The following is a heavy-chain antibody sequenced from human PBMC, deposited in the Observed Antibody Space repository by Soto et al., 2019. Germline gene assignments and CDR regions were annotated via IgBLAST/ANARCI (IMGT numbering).Heavy chain of an antibody. Sequence: EVQLLGSGGGLVQPGGSLRLSCAASGFTFSSYAMSWVHQAPGKGLEWVSAISGSGVSTYYADSVKGRFTISRDNSKNTLYLQMNSLRAEDTAVYYCAKEHHYSSSWSEFDYWGQGTLVTVSS. CDR2: ISGSGVST. CDR1: GFTFSSYA. J-gene: IGHJ4*02. D-gene: IGHD6-13*01. V-gene: IGHV3-23*01. CDR3: AKEHHYSSSWSEFDY.